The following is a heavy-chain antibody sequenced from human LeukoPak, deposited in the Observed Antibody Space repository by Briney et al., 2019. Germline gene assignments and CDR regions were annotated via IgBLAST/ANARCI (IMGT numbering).Heavy chain of an antibody. Sequence: PSETLSLTCAVYGGSFSGYYWSWIRQPPGEGLEWIGYIYYSGSTNYNPSLKSRVTISVDTSKNQFSLKLSSVTAADTAVYYCARDGGPPYYYYYMDVWGKGTTVTISS. CDR2: IYYSGST. V-gene: IGHV4-59*01. D-gene: IGHD4-23*01. CDR3: ARDGGPPYYYYYMDV. J-gene: IGHJ6*03. CDR1: GGSFSGYY.